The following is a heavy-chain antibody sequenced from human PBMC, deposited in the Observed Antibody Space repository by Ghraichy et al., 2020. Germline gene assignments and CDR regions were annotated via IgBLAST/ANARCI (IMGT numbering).Heavy chain of an antibody. CDR1: GFTFSTYA. D-gene: IGHD1-26*01. Sequence: GGSLRLSCSASGFTFSTYAMHWVRQAPGKGLEYVSAISSYGGSTYYADSVKGRFTISRDISKNTLYLQMSSLRAEDTAVYYCVKDSWESHYYYYYMDVWGKGTTVTVSS. CDR3: VKDSWESHYYYYYMDV. J-gene: IGHJ6*03. CDR2: ISSYGGST. V-gene: IGHV3-64D*06.